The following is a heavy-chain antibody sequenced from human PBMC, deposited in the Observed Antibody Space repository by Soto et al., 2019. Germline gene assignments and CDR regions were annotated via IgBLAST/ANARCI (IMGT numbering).Heavy chain of an antibody. J-gene: IGHJ5*02. CDR2: IYYSGST. D-gene: IGHD5-18*01. V-gene: IGHV4-59*01. Sequence: ASETLSLTCTVSGGPISSYYWSWIRQPPGKGLEWIGYIYYSGSTNYNPSLKSRVTISVDTSKNQFSLKLSSVTAADTAVYYCARDFAQLWRNWFDPWGQGTLVTVSS. CDR1: GGPISSYY. CDR3: ARDFAQLWRNWFDP.